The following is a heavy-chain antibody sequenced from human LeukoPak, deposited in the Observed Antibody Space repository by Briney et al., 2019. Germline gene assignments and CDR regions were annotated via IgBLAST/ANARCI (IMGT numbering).Heavy chain of an antibody. V-gene: IGHV4-34*01. Sequence: SETLSLTCAVYGGSFSGYYWSWIRQPPGKGLEWIGEISHSGSTNYNPSLKSRVTISVDTSKNQFSLKLSSVTAADTAVYYCARGEQWLGNDYWGQGTLVTVSS. CDR1: GGSFSGYY. J-gene: IGHJ4*02. CDR2: ISHSGST. CDR3: ARGEQWLGNDY. D-gene: IGHD6-19*01.